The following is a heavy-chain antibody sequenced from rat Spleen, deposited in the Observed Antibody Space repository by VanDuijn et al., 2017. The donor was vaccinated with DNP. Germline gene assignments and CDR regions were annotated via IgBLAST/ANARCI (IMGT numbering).Heavy chain of an antibody. V-gene: IGHV5-22*01. J-gene: IGHJ3*01. CDR3: ARPYYNNQGGFAY. CDR1: GFSLTDYN. CDR2: IDYDGGNT. Sequence: VQLKESGPGMVQPSQTLSLTCTVSGFSLTDYNVHWVRQTPTKGLEWVTYIDYDGGNTYYRDSVKGRFTISRDNAKSTLYLQMNSLRSEDMATYYCARPYYNNQGGFAYWGQGTRVTVSS. D-gene: IGHD1-10*01.